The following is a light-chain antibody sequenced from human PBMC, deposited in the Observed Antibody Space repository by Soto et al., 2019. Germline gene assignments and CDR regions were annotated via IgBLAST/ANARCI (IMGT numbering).Light chain of an antibody. Sequence: QSALTQPASVSGSPGQSITISCTGTSSDVGGYNYVSWYQQHPGKAPKLIIYEVSNWHSGVSNRFSGSKSGNTASLTISGLQAEDEADYYCNSYRTNYTWLFGGGTKVTVL. CDR1: SSDVGGYNY. CDR2: EVS. J-gene: IGLJ3*02. V-gene: IGLV2-14*01. CDR3: NSYRTNYTWL.